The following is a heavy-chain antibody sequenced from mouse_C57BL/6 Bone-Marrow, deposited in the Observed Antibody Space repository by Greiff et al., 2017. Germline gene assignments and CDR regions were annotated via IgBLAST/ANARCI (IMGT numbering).Heavy chain of an antibody. D-gene: IGHD1-1*01. J-gene: IGHJ4*01. CDR1: GFTFSDYG. CDR2: ISSGSSTI. V-gene: IGHV5-17*01. CDR3: ARKALYSSILYYYAMEY. Sequence: EVKLQESGGGLVKPGGSLKLSCAASGFTFSDYGMHWVRQAPEKGLEWVAYISSGSSTIYYADTVKGRFTISRDNAKNTLFLQLTSLRSEDTAMYYCARKALYSSILYYYAMEYWGQGTSVTVSS.